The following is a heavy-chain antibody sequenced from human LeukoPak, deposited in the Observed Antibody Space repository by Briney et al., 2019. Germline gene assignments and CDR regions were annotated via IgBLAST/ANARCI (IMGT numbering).Heavy chain of an antibody. D-gene: IGHD3-10*01. CDR1: GYTFTSFF. V-gene: IGHV1-46*01. J-gene: IGHJ4*02. CDR3: ARDYHGSGSLTTFDS. Sequence: ASVKVSCKASGYTFTSFFMHWVRQAPGQGLEWMGIINPRGGSATSAQRFQGRLTVTRDTSTSTVYMELSSLTSEDTAVYYCARDYHGSGSLTTFDSWGQGTLVTVSS. CDR2: INPRGGSA.